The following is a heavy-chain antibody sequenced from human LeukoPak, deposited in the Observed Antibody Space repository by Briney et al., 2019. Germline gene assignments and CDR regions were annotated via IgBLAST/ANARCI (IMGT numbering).Heavy chain of an antibody. J-gene: IGHJ6*03. CDR3: ARVPMGYYYMDV. D-gene: IGHD3-16*01. Sequence: SETLSLTCTVSGYSISSGYYWGWIRQPPGKGLEWIGSIYRSGSTYYNPSLKSRVTISVDTSKNQFSLKLSSVTAADTAVYYCARVPMGYYYMDVWGKGTTVTVSS. CDR1: GYSISSGYY. V-gene: IGHV4-38-2*02. CDR2: IYRSGST.